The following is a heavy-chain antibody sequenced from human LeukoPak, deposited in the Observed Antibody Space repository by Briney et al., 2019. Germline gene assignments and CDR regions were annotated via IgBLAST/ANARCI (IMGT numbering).Heavy chain of an antibody. Sequence: SETLSPTCTVSGASIIAFHWTWFRQPAGKTLEWIGLIYSSGSTLLNPSLKTRVAMSLDLTKNQLSLRLTSLTAADTAMYHCARKDGDYWGQGTLVPVSS. CDR1: GASIIAFH. V-gene: IGHV4-4*07. CDR2: IYSSGST. CDR3: ARKDGDY. J-gene: IGHJ4*02.